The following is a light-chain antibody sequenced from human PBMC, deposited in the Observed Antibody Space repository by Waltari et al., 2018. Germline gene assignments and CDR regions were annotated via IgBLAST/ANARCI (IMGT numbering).Light chain of an antibody. J-gene: IGLJ2*01. Sequence: QSLLTQPPSASGTPGQRVTISCSGSSSNIGSYYVYWYQQLPGTAPKLPIDGNNQGPAGVPDRFPGSVAGTSGSLAISGVRSEDEADYYCAAWDDRLRGVVFGGGTKLTV. CDR3: AAWDDRLRGVV. CDR1: SSNIGSYY. CDR2: GNN. V-gene: IGLV1-47*01.